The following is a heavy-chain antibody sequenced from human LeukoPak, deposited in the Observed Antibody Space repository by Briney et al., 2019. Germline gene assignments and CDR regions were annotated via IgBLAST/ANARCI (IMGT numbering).Heavy chain of an antibody. CDR1: GFTFSSYA. J-gene: IGHJ4*02. V-gene: IGHV3-23*01. CDR3: ANQIIIISGWYPPFFDY. CDR2: ISGSGGST. D-gene: IGHD6-19*01. Sequence: GGSLRLSCAASGFTFSSYAMSWVRQAPGKGLEWVSAISGSGGSTYYADSVKGRFTISRDNSKNRLYLEMNSLRAEDTAVYYCANQIIIISGWYPPFFDYWGQGTLVTVAS.